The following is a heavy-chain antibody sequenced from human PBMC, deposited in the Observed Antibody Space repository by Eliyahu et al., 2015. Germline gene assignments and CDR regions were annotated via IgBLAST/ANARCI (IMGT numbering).Heavy chain of an antibody. CDR1: GFTFDDYA. CDR2: INWNSNYI. V-gene: IGHV3-9*01. J-gene: IGHJ4*02. D-gene: IGHD1-26*01. Sequence: EVQLVESGGGLVQPGRSLRLSCAASGFTFDDYAMHWVRQAPGKGLEWVSGINWNSNYIGYADSVKGRFTISRDNAKTFLYLQMNSLRAEDTALYFCAKGHLSGNYYYLDNWGQGTLVTVSS. CDR3: AKGHLSGNYYYLDN.